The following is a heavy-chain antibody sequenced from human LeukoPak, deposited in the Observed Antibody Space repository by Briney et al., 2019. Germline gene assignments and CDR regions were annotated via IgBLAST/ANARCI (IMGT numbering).Heavy chain of an antibody. D-gene: IGHD3-22*01. CDR2: ISYDGSKK. CDR3: ARNVYYYDSSGYYPYYFDY. J-gene: IGHJ4*02. V-gene: IGHV3-30-3*01. Sequence: GGSLRLSCAASGFTFSSYAMHWVRQAPCKGLDWVAVISYDGSKKYYADSVKGRFTISRDNSKNTLYLQMNSLRAEDTAVYYCARNVYYYDSSGYYPYYFDYWGQGTLVTVSS. CDR1: GFTFSSYA.